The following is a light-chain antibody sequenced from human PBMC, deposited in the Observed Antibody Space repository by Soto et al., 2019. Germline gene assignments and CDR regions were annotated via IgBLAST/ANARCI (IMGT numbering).Light chain of an antibody. Sequence: QSVLTQPPSASGTPGQRVTISCSGSSSNFGSNSVNWYQQLPGTAPKLLMYSSNQRPSGVPDRFSGSKSGTSASLAISGLQSEDEADYYCAAWDDSLNGVVFGGGTKLTVL. CDR2: SSN. CDR1: SSNFGSNS. V-gene: IGLV1-44*01. CDR3: AAWDDSLNGVV. J-gene: IGLJ2*01.